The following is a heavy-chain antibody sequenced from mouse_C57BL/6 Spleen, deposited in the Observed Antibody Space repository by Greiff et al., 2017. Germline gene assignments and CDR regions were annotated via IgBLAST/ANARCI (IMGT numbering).Heavy chain of an antibody. CDR1: GYTFTSYG. D-gene: IGHD1-3*01. J-gene: IGHJ4*01. CDR3: ATYKNAMDY. CDR2: ISPRSGNT. V-gene: IGHV1-81*01. Sequence: QVQLQQSGAELARPGASVKLSCKASGYTFTSYGISWVKQRTGQGLEWIGEISPRSGNTYYNEKFKGKATLTADKSSSTAYMELRSLTSEDSAVYFCATYKNAMDYWGQGTSVTVSS.